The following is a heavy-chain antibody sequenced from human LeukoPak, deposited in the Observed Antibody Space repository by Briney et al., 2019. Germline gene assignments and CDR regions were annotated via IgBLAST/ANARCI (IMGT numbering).Heavy chain of an antibody. CDR2: TYYRSKWRN. CDR3: VRDLSGRFDY. V-gene: IGHV6-1*01. D-gene: IGHD7-27*01. CDR1: GDSVSSKSAA. Sequence: SQTLSLTCAISGDSVSSKSAAWSWIRQSPSRGLEWLGRTYYRSKWRNDYAVSVKSRITISPDTSKNQFSLQLNSVTPEDTSVYYCVRDLSGRFDYWGQGTLVTVSS. J-gene: IGHJ4*02.